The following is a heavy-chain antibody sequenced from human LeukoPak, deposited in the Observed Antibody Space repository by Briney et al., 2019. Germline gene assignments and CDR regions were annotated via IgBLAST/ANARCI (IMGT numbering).Heavy chain of an antibody. CDR3: ARGLRPTYGMDV. CDR1: GGSFSGYS. CDR2: IYHSGST. V-gene: IGHV4-30-2*01. Sequence: PSETLSLTCAVYGGSFSGYSWSWIRQPPGKGLEWIGYIYHSGSTYYNPSLKSRVTISVDRSKNQFSLKLSSVTAADTAVYYCARGLRPTYGMDVWGQGTTVTVSS. J-gene: IGHJ6*02. D-gene: IGHD4-17*01.